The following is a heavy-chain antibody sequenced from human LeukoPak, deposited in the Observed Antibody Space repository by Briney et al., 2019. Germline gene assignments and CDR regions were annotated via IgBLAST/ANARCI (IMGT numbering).Heavy chain of an antibody. CDR3: ARGGRYAYFLDY. Sequence: QSGGSLRPSCAASGFIFSDYWMHWVRQGPGKGLVWVSRIKSDGSSTSYADSVKGRFTISRDNAKNTVYVHMNSLRDEDTAVYYCARGGRYAYFLDYWGQGTLVTVSS. V-gene: IGHV3-74*01. J-gene: IGHJ4*02. CDR1: GFIFSDYW. CDR2: IKSDGSST. D-gene: IGHD3-16*01.